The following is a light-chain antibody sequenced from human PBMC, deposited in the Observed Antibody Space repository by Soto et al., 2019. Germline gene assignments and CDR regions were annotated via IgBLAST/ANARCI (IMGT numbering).Light chain of an antibody. CDR2: EVS. CDR1: SSDVGSYNR. Sequence: QSALTQPPSVSGSPGQSVTISCTGTSSDVGSYNRVSWFRQPPNTAPKLMIYEVSNRPSGVPDRFSGSKSGNTASLTISGLQAEDEADYYCSSHTSSGTYVFGTGTKLTVL. CDR3: SSHTSSGTYV. J-gene: IGLJ1*01. V-gene: IGLV2-18*02.